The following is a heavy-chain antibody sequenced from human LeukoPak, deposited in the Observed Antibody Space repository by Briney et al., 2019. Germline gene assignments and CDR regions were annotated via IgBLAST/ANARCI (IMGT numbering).Heavy chain of an antibody. CDR1: GGPISSYY. V-gene: IGHV4-59*01. CDR2: IYYSGST. D-gene: IGHD3-22*01. Sequence: SETLSLTCTVSGGPISSYYWSWIRQPPGKGLEWIGYIYYSGSTNYNPSLKSRVTISVDKSKNQCSLKLSSVTAADTAVYYCATGLGGYYSLDVWGQGTTVTVSS. J-gene: IGHJ6*02. CDR3: ATGLGGYYSLDV.